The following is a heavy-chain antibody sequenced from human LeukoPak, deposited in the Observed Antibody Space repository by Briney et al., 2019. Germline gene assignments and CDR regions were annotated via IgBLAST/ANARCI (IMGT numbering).Heavy chain of an antibody. D-gene: IGHD5-18*01. V-gene: IGHV1-2*06. CDR1: GYSFTGYY. Sequence: ASVKVSCKTSGYSFTGYYIHWVRQAPGQGLEWMGRINPNSGGPNYGQKFQGTVTMTRDTSISTAYLELSNLRSDDAAAYYCVRGYSYGFYFDYWGQGSLVTVSS. CDR3: VRGYSYGFYFDY. CDR2: INPNSGGP. J-gene: IGHJ4*02.